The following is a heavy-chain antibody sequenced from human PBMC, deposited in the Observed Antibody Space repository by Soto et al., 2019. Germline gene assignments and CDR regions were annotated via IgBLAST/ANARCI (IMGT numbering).Heavy chain of an antibody. CDR3: ARDLWSSSWFDYYYGMDV. V-gene: IGHV3-74*01. D-gene: IGHD6-13*01. CDR2: INSDGSST. J-gene: IGHJ6*02. CDR1: GFTFSSYW. Sequence: GGSLRLSCAASGFTFSSYWMHWVRQAPGKGLVWVSRINSDGSSTSYADSVKGRFTISRDNAKNTLYLQMNSLRAEDTAVYYCARDLWSSSWFDYYYGMDVWGQGTTVTVSS.